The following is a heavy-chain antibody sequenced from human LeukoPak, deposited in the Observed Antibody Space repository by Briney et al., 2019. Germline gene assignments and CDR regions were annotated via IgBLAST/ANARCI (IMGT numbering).Heavy chain of an antibody. V-gene: IGHV3-21*01. CDR2: ISSSSSYI. CDR1: GYTFSSYR. J-gene: IGHJ3*02. D-gene: IGHD6-19*01. Sequence: PGGSLRLSCAAPGYTFSSYRMNWVRQAPGKGLEWVSSISSSSSYIYYADSVTGRFTISRDNAKNSLYLQMNSLRAEDTAVYYCAGYSSYAFNIWGQGTMVTVSS. CDR3: AGYSSYAFNI.